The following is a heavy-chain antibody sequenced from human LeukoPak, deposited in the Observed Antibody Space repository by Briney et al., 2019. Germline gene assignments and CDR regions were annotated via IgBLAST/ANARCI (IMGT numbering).Heavy chain of an antibody. CDR1: GFTFSSYW. CDR3: ATLPVLSYYDSSGYPFDY. Sequence: PGGSLRLSCAAYGFTFSSYWMSWVRQAPGKGLEWVANIKQDGSEKYYVDSVKGRFTISRDNAKNSLYLQMNSLRAEDTAVYYCATLPVLSYYDSSGYPFDYWGQGTLVTVSS. J-gene: IGHJ4*02. V-gene: IGHV3-7*01. D-gene: IGHD3-22*01. CDR2: IKQDGSEK.